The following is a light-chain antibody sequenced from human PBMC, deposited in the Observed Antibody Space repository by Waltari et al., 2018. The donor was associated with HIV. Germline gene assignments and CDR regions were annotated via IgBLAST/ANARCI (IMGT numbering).Light chain of an antibody. V-gene: IGKV1-27*01. CDR3: QKYNTAPYT. CDR2: AAS. Sequence: DIQMTQFPSSLSASVGDRVTITCRASQDIRNYLAWYQQKPGKVPKLLIYAASILQSGVPSRFSGSESGTDFTLTISSLQPEDVATYYCQKYNTAPYTFGQGTKLEIK. CDR1: QDIRNY. J-gene: IGKJ2*01.